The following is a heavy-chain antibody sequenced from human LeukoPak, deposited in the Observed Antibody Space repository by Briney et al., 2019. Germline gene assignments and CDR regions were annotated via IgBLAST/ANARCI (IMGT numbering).Heavy chain of an antibody. J-gene: IGHJ3*02. V-gene: IGHV3-15*01. CDR1: GFTFSNAW. Sequence: GGSLRLSCAASGFTFSNAWMSWVRQAPGKGLEWVGRIKSKTDGGTTDYAAPVKGRFTISRDDSKNTLYLQMNSLKTEDTAVYYCTTDLNQPLSHDAFDTWGQGTMVTVSS. CDR3: TTDLNQPLSHDAFDT. CDR2: IKSKTDGGTT. D-gene: IGHD2-2*01.